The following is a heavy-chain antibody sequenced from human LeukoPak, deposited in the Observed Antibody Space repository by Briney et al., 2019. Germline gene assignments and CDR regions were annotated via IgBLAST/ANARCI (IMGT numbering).Heavy chain of an antibody. CDR2: IYHSGST. Sequence: SETLSLTCTVSGYSISSGYYWGWIRQPPGKGLEWIGSIYHSGSTYYNPSLKSRVTISVDTSKNQFSLKLSSVTAADTAVYYCASEERYSSGWYADPWGQGTLVTVSS. CDR3: ASEERYSSGWYADP. J-gene: IGHJ5*02. CDR1: GYSISSGYY. D-gene: IGHD6-19*01. V-gene: IGHV4-38-2*02.